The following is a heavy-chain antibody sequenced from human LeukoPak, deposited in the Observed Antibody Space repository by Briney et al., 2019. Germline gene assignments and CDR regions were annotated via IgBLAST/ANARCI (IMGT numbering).Heavy chain of an antibody. CDR2: IYNSGST. Sequence: SETLSLTCTVSGGSISSSYWNWIRQPPGRGLEWIGHIYNSGSTNYNPSLKSRVTISVDTSKNQLSLKLSSVTAADTAVYYCARDYYDSSGYYHFDYWGQGTLVTVSS. CDR1: GGSISSSY. D-gene: IGHD3-22*01. V-gene: IGHV4-59*01. CDR3: ARDYYDSSGYYHFDY. J-gene: IGHJ4*02.